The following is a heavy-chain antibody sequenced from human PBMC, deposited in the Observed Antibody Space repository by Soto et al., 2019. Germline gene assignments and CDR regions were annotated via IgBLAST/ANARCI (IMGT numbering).Heavy chain of an antibody. V-gene: IGHV3-23*01. Sequence: GPLLLTGTASGFTFSSYAMSWVRQAPGKGLEWVSAISGSGGSTYYADSVKGRFTISRDNSKNTLYLQMNSLRAEDTAVYYCAKVTKLEWFLDRVFDYWGQGTLVTVYS. J-gene: IGHJ4*02. CDR3: AKVTKLEWFLDRVFDY. CDR2: ISGSGGST. CDR1: GFTFSSYA. D-gene: IGHD3-3*01.